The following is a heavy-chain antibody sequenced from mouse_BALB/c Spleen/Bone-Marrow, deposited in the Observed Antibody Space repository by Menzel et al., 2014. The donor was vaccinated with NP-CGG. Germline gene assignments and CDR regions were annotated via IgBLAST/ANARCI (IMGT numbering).Heavy chain of an antibody. D-gene: IGHD1-1*01. J-gene: IGHJ3*01. CDR1: GYTFXTYV. CDR2: INPYNDDS. Sequence: VQLKESGPELVKPGASVKMSCKASGYTFXTYVMHWVKQKPGQGLEWIGYINPYNDDSKYNEKLKGKATLTSDKSSSTAYMELSSLTSEDSAVYYCARDYYGSTSFAYWGQGTLVTVSA. V-gene: IGHV1-14*01. CDR3: ARDYYGSTSFAY.